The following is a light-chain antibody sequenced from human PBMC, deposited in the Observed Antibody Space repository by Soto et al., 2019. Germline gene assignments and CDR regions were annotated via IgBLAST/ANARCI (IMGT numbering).Light chain of an antibody. CDR2: AAS. Sequence: DIQMTHSPSSLSASVGDRVTITCRASQDIRNDLDGYQQQTGPAPKRLIYAASSLQNGAPSRFSGSGSGTEFTLTVSSLQPEEFATYYCLQRDTYSVGGGTKVEIK. J-gene: IGKJ4*01. V-gene: IGKV1-17*01. CDR3: LQRDTYS. CDR1: QDIRND.